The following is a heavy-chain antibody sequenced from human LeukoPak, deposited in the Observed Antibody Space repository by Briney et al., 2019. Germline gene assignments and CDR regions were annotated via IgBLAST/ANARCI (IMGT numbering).Heavy chain of an antibody. CDR3: ARVSDSSGPPSFDP. V-gene: IGHV1-2*02. CDR1: GYTFTGYY. J-gene: IGHJ5*02. CDR2: INPNSGGT. Sequence: ASVKVSCKASGYTFTGYYMHWVRQAPGQGLEWMGWINPNSGGTNYAQKFQGRVTMTRDTSISTAYMELSRLRSEDTAVYYCARVSDSSGPPSFDPWGQGTLVTVSS. D-gene: IGHD3-22*01.